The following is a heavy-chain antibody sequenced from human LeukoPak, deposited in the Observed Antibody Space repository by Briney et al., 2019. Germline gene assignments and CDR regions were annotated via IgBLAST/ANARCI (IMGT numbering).Heavy chain of an antibody. D-gene: IGHD3-22*01. CDR1: GFAFSSYG. CDR2: IWYDGSNK. V-gene: IGHV3-33*01. J-gene: IGHJ4*02. CDR3: ARGRSSGYYYDY. Sequence: PGRSLRLSCAASGFAFSSYGMHWVRQAPGKGLEWVAVIWYDGSNKYYADSVKGRFTISRDNSKNTLYLQMNSLRAEDTAVYYRARGRSSGYYYDYWGQGTLVTVFS.